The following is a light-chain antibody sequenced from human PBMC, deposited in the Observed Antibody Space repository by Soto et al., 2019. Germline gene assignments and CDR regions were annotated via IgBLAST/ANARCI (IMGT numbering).Light chain of an antibody. V-gene: IGLV2-8*01. CDR3: SSYAGSTNIV. Sequence: QSMLTQPPSASGSPGQSVTISCTGTSSDVGSSNFVSWYQQHPGKAPKLLIYEVYKRPSGVPDRFSGSKSGNTASLTVSGLQADDEADYYCSSYAGSTNIVFGIGTKVTVL. CDR2: EVY. J-gene: IGLJ1*01. CDR1: SSDVGSSNF.